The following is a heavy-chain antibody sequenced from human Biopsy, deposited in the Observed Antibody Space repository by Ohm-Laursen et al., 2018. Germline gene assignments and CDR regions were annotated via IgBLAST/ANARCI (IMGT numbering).Heavy chain of an antibody. CDR1: GDSISSFY. V-gene: IGHV4-59*01. CDR2: VYYTGST. Sequence: TLSLTCTVSGDSISSFYWSWIRQPPGKGLQWIGYVYYTGSTDYNPSLQSRVTISVDTSKNHFSLRLRSVTPADTAIYYCARDRGYYSDRTVPGYFDLWGRGTLVTVSS. D-gene: IGHD3-22*01. CDR3: ARDRGYYSDRTVPGYFDL. J-gene: IGHJ2*01.